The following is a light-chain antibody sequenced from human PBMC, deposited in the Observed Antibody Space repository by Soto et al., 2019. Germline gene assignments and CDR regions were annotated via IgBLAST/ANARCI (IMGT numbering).Light chain of an antibody. CDR1: SRDVGRHNL. CDR2: EVS. CDR3: CSYAGSSTHV. Sequence: QSALTQPASVSGSPGQSITISCTGTSRDVGRHNLVSWYQQHPGKAPELIIYEVSKRPSGVSNRFSGSKSGNSASLTISGLQAEDEADYHCCSYAGSSTHVFGTGTKLTVL. V-gene: IGLV2-23*02. J-gene: IGLJ1*01.